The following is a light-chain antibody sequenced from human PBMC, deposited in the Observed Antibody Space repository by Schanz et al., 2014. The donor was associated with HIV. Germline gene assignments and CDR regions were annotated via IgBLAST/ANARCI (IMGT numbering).Light chain of an antibody. V-gene: IGKV3D-7*01. Sequence: EIVLTQSPATLSLSPGERATLSCRASQSVSRNYVAWYQQKPGQAPRLLIYGASTRATGIPARFSGSGSGTDFTLTISSLQAEDVAVYYCQQYYTTPYTFGQGTKLEIK. CDR1: QSVSRNY. CDR3: QQYYTTPYT. J-gene: IGKJ2*01. CDR2: GAS.